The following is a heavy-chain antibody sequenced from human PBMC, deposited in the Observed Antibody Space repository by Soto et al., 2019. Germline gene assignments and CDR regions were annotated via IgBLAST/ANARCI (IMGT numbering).Heavy chain of an antibody. D-gene: IGHD6-13*01. CDR1: GGSISSYY. V-gene: IGHV4-59*06. Sequence: SDTLSLTCTVSGGSISSYYWSWIRQHPGKGLEWIGYIYYSGSTYYNPSLKSRVTISVDTSKNQFSLKLSSVTAADTAVYYCARWAAAGSWFDRWGQGTVVTVSS. J-gene: IGHJ5*02. CDR2: IYYSGST. CDR3: ARWAAAGSWFDR.